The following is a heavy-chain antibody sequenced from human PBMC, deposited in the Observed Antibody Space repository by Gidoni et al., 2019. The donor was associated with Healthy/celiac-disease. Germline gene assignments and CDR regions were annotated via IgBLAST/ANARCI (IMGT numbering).Heavy chain of an antibody. J-gene: IGHJ4*02. CDR1: GGSLSRGGYY. D-gene: IGHD6-13*01. CDR3: ARGIAAAGTFDY. CDR2: IYYSRST. V-gene: IGHV4-31*03. Sequence: QVQLQESGPGLVKPSQTLSLPCTVSGGSLSRGGYYWSSTRQPPGKGLEWIGYIYYSRSTYYNPSLKSRVTISVDTSKNQFSLKLSSVTAADTAVYYCARGIAAAGTFDYWGQGTLVTVSS.